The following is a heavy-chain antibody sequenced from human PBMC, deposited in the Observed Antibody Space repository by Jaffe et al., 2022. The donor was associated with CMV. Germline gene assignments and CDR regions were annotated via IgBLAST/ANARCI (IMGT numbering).Heavy chain of an antibody. CDR2: ISSSSSYI. D-gene: IGHD3-3*01. CDR3: ARVPYYDFWSGYSYYFDY. J-gene: IGHJ4*02. Sequence: EVQLVESGGGLVKPGGSLRLSCAASGFTFSSYSMNWVRQAPGKGLEWVSSISSSSSYIYYADSVKGRFTISRDNAKNSLYLQMNSLRAEDTAVYYCARVPYYDFWSGYSYYFDYWGQGTLVTVSS. CDR1: GFTFSSYS. V-gene: IGHV3-21*01.